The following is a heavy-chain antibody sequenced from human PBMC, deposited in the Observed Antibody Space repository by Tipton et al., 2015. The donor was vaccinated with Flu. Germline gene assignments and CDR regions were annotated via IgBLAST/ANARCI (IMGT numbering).Heavy chain of an antibody. D-gene: IGHD6-19*01. CDR1: GFTFSSYS. Sequence: SLRLSCAASGFTFSSYSMNWVRQAPGKGLEWISYISGSSSTIYYADSVKGRFTISRDNARNSLYLQMNSLRVDDTGVYYCARSAGHGWDYWGQGALVTVSS. J-gene: IGHJ4*02. CDR2: ISGSSSTI. V-gene: IGHV3-48*01. CDR3: ARSAGHGWDY.